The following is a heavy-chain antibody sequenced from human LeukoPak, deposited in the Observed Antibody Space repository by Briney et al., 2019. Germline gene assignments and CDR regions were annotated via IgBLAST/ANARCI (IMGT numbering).Heavy chain of an antibody. Sequence: SETLSLTCTVSGGSISSYYWSWIRQPPGKGLEWIGYIYYSGSTNYNPSLKSRVTISVDTSKNQFSLKLSSVTAADTAVYYCARELTGSFDYWGQGTLVTVSS. D-gene: IGHD7-27*01. V-gene: IGHV4-59*01. J-gene: IGHJ4*02. CDR2: IYYSGST. CDR1: GGSISSYY. CDR3: ARELTGSFDY.